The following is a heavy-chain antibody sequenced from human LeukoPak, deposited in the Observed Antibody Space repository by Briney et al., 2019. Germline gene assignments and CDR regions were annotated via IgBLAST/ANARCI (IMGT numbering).Heavy chain of an antibody. V-gene: IGHV3-66*01. CDR1: GFTATSNY. Sequence: GGSLRLSCAVSGFTATSNYMSWVRQPPGKGLEWVSVVYPGGFTYHADSVKGRFTISRDTSENTVYLQMNSLRAEDTAVYYCAIGGVIWRMDVWGQGTTVTVSS. CDR3: AIGGVIWRMDV. J-gene: IGHJ6*02. CDR2: VYPGGFT. D-gene: IGHD2/OR15-2a*01.